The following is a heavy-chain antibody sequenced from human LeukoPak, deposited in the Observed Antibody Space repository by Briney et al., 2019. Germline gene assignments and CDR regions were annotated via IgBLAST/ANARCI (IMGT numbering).Heavy chain of an antibody. V-gene: IGHV5-51*01. J-gene: IGHJ4*02. Sequence: GESLKISCKGSGYNFTSYWIAWVGQMPGKGLDWMGFIYPGDSDTIYSPSFQGQVTISADKSISTAYLQWSSLTASDTAMYYCARSRSGWPVDYWGQGTLVTVSS. CDR1: GYNFTSYW. CDR2: IYPGDSDT. CDR3: ARSRSGWPVDY. D-gene: IGHD6-19*01.